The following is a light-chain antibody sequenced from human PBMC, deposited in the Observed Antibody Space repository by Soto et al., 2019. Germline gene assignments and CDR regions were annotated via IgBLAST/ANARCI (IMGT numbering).Light chain of an antibody. J-gene: IGKJ4*01. CDR2: DAS. Sequence: EIVLTQSPATLSLSPGERATLSCRASQSVSTYLAWFQQKPGQAPRLLIYDASNRATGIPARFSGSGSGTDFTLTFSSLEPEDFAVYYCQQRYNWVTFGGGTKVDIK. V-gene: IGKV3-11*01. CDR3: QQRYNWVT. CDR1: QSVSTY.